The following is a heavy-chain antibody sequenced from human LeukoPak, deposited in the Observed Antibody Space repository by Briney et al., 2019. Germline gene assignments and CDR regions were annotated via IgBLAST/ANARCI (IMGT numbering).Heavy chain of an antibody. CDR3: ARHPRGGSSRNFDY. CDR2: IYYSGST. J-gene: IGHJ4*02. Sequence: PSETLSLTXTVSGGSISSSSYYWGWIRQPPGKGLEWIGSIYYSGSTYYNPSLKSRVTISVDTSKNQFSLKLSSVTAADTAVYYCARHPRGGSSRNFDYWGQGTLVTVSS. V-gene: IGHV4-39*01. D-gene: IGHD2-15*01. CDR1: GGSISSSSYY.